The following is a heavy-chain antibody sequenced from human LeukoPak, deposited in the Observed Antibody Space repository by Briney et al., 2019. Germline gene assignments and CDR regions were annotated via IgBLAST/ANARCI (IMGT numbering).Heavy chain of an antibody. V-gene: IGHV3-20*04. CDR3: ARDRLRGIAARGFDY. J-gene: IGHJ4*02. CDR1: GFTFDDYG. CDR2: INWNGGST. Sequence: GGSLRLSCAASGFTFDDYGMSWVRQAPGKGLAWVSGINWNGGSTGYADSVKGRFTISRDNAKNSLYLQMNSLRAEDTALYYCARDRLRGIAARGFDYWGQGTLVTVSS. D-gene: IGHD6-6*01.